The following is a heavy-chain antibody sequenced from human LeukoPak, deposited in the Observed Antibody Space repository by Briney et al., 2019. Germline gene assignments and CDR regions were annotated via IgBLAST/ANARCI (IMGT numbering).Heavy chain of an antibody. Sequence: SETLSLTCTVSGGSISSYYWSWIRQPPGKGLEWIGYIYYTGTTDYNPSLKSRITISVNTSKNQFSLKLTSVTAADTAEYYCVRDANDYYGSGKYHDSWGQGALVTVSS. CDR3: VRDANDYYGSGKYHDS. CDR2: IYYTGTT. CDR1: GGSISSYY. J-gene: IGHJ4*02. D-gene: IGHD3-10*01. V-gene: IGHV4-59*01.